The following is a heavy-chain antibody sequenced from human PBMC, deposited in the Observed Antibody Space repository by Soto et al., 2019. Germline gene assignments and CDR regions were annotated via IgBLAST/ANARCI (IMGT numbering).Heavy chain of an antibody. J-gene: IGHJ4*02. D-gene: IGHD5-12*01. CDR2: IYSGGNT. CDR3: ARARDGYNFLYEPT. CDR1: GFTVSNNY. Sequence: GGSLRLSCAASGFTVSNNYMSGVRHAPGKGLEWVSVIYSGGNTDYADSVKGRFTISRDNSKRTVYLQMNSLRAEDTGVYYCARARDGYNFLYEPTWGQGTLVTVSS. V-gene: IGHV3-53*01.